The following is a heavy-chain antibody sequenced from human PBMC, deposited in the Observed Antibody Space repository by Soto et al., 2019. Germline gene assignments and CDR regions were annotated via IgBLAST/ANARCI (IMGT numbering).Heavy chain of an antibody. CDR2: IHHSGST. Sequence: QVQLQESGPGLVRPSETLSLTCTVSAGSISSNYWNWIRQAPGKGLVWIGLIHHSGSTNDNPSLNSRGTSSLDTSKKQLSLKLSSVTAADTAVYYCTIGAGWTTDYWGQGTLVTVSS. V-gene: IGHV4-59*01. CDR3: TIGAGWTTDY. D-gene: IGHD6-19*01. J-gene: IGHJ4*02. CDR1: AGSISSNY.